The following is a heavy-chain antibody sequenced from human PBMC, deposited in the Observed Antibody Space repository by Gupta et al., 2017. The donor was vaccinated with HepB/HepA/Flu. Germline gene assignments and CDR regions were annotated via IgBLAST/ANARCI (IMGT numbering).Heavy chain of an antibody. Sequence: EVQLVESGGGLVKPGGSLRLSCTGSGFIFSNAWMNWVRQAPGKGLEWAGRIKSKVDGGTTDYAAPAKGIFTISRDDSKNMVYLQMNSLKTEDTAVYYCTTGGYAFDIWGQGTTVTVSS. D-gene: IGHD3-16*01. V-gene: IGHV3-15*01. J-gene: IGHJ3*02. CDR3: TTGGYAFDI. CDR2: IKSKVDGGTT. CDR1: GFIFSNAW.